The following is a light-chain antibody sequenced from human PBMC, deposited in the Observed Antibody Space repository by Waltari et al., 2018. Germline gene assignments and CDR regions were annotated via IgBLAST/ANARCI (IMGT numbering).Light chain of an antibody. CDR1: QDIANY. Sequence: DIQMTQSPSSLSASVGAGVTSTFQASQDIANYLNWYQQKPGKAPKLLVYDASNLHSGVPSRFSGSGSGTHFTFTITGLQPEDIATYYCQQHDHLPFTFGPGTKVDIK. CDR3: QQHDHLPFT. CDR2: DAS. J-gene: IGKJ3*01. V-gene: IGKV1-33*01.